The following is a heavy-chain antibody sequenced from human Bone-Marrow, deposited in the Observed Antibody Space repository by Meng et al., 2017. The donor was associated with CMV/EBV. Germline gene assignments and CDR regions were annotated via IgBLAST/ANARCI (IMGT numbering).Heavy chain of an antibody. CDR2: ISYDGSNK. CDR1: GFTFSSYG. Sequence: RSLGLSCAASGFTFSSYGMHWVRQAPGKGLEWVAVISYDGSNKYYADSVKGRFTISRDNSKNTLYLQMNSLRAEDTAVYYCAREFAAWGQGTLVTVSS. V-gene: IGHV3-30*03. J-gene: IGHJ5*02. D-gene: IGHD3-10*01. CDR3: AREFAA.